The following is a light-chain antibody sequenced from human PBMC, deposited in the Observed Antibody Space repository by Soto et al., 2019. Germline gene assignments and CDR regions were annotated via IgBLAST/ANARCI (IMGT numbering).Light chain of an antibody. CDR1: QSIGSS. V-gene: IGKV3-11*01. Sequence: EIVLTQSPATLSLSPGERATLSCRASQSIGSSLAWYQQKPGQAPRLLIYDASYRATGFPARFSGSGSGTDFTLTIGSLEPEGFAVYYCQHRYEWPRTFGQGTKVEIK. CDR3: QHRYEWPRT. J-gene: IGKJ1*01. CDR2: DAS.